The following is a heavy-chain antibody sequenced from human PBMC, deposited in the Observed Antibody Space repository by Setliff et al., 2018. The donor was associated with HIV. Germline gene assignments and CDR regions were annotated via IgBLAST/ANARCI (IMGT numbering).Heavy chain of an antibody. CDR3: AREGASVTPETNAFDI. J-gene: IGHJ3*02. CDR1: GYTFTSYA. V-gene: IGHV7-4-1*02. D-gene: IGHD4-17*01. CDR2: INTNTGNP. Sequence: ASVKVSCKASGYTFTSYAMNWVRQAPGQGLEWMGWINTNTGNPTYAQGFTGRFVFFLDTSVSTAYLQISSLKAEDTAVYYCAREGASVTPETNAFDIWGQGTMVTVSS.